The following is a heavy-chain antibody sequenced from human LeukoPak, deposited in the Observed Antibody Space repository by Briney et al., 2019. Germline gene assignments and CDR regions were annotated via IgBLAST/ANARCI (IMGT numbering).Heavy chain of an antibody. CDR1: GFTLSKYW. CDR3: ASPGDNYAILGLDY. J-gene: IGHJ4*02. CDR2: IRSDGTTT. Sequence: GGSLRLSCAASGFTLSKYWMHWVRQAPGKGLAWVSRIRSDGTTTAYADSVKGRFTISRDSAKNMLYLQMNSLRVEDTAMYYCASPGDNYAILGLDYWGQGTLVTVSS. V-gene: IGHV3-74*01. D-gene: IGHD3-9*01.